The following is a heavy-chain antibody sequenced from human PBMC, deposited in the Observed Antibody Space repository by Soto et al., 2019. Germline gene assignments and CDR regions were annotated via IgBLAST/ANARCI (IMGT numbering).Heavy chain of an antibody. V-gene: IGHV1-69*17. Sequence: QVQLVQSGAEVKRPGSSVKVSCESSGDTFNSYLISWVRQAPGQGLEWMGGIIPIIRVTHYAQRFQGRVTISALSSTGTAYMELTNLGSEDTALYYCARESLGAKGADHWGQGPLVTVSS. CDR3: ARESLGAKGADH. D-gene: IGHD7-27*01. CDR2: IIPIIRVT. CDR1: GDTFNSYL. J-gene: IGHJ4*02.